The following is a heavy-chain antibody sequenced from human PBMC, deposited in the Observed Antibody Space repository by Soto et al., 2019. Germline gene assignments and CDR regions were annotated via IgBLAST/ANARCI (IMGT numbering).Heavy chain of an antibody. V-gene: IGHV3-33*03. CDR2: IWYDGSNK. J-gene: IGHJ4*02. CDR1: GFNFRSYD. CDR3: TKDGEVLVSLYYFDY. Sequence: QVQLVESGGGVVQPGRSLRLSCTASGFNFRSYDMHWVRQAPGKGLEWVAVIWYDGSNKYYADSVKAPFTTARDNSKNALYQQMNSLRAEDTAMYFCTKDGEVLVSLYYFDYWGQGTLVAVSS. D-gene: IGHD3-10*01.